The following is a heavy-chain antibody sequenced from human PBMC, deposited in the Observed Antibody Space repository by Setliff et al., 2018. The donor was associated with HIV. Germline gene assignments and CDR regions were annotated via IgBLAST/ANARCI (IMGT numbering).Heavy chain of an antibody. CDR2: IIPIFGTP. D-gene: IGHD3-10*01. J-gene: IGHJ6*03. V-gene: IGHV1-69*13. CDR1: GGTFSRYT. Sequence: SVKVSCKASGGTFSRYTVSWVRQAPGQGPEWMGGIIPIFGTPKYAQKFQGRVTITADESTSTAYMELSSLRSEDTAVYYCATAGEMATIGYSYYYMDVWGKGTTVTVSS. CDR3: ATAGEMATIGYSYYYMDV.